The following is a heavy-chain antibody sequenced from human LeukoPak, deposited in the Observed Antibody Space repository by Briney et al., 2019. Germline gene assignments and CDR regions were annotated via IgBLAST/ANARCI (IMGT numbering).Heavy chain of an antibody. V-gene: IGHV3-21*01. J-gene: IGHJ6*04. CDR1: GFTFSSYS. D-gene: IGHD2-2*01. CDR3: ARDGDIVVVPAAIRYYYYGMDV. Sequence: GGSLRLSCAASGFTFSSYSMNWVRQAPGKGLEWVSSISSSSSYIYYADSVRGRFTISRDNAKNSLYLQMNSLRAEDTAVYYCARDGDIVVVPAAIRYYYYGMDVWGKGTTVTVSS. CDR2: ISSSSSYI.